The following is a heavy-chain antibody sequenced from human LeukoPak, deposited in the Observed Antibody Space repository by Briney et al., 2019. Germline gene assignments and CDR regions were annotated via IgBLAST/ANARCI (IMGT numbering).Heavy chain of an antibody. V-gene: IGHV3-30*04. CDR3: ARTPIVVVPDEEYYFDY. CDR2: ISYDGSNK. J-gene: IGHJ4*02. CDR1: GFTFSSYA. D-gene: IGHD2-2*01. Sequence: GGSLRLSCAASGFTFSSYAMHWVRQAPGKGLEWVAVISYDGSNKYYADSVKGRFTISRDNSKNTLYLQMNSLRAEDTAVYYCARTPIVVVPDEEYYFDYWGQGTLVTVSS.